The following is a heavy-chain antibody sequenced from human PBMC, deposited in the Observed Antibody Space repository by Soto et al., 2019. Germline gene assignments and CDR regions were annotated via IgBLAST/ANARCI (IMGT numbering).Heavy chain of an antibody. CDR3: ARTAAGLWQYYYYGMDV. CDR2: MNPNSGNT. D-gene: IGHD6-13*01. CDR1: GYTFTSYD. J-gene: IGHJ6*02. V-gene: IGHV1-8*01. Sequence: ASVKVSCKASGYTFTSYDINWVRQATGQGLEWMGWMNPNSGNTGYAQKFQGRVTMTRNTSISTAYMELSSLRSEDTAVYYCARTAAGLWQYYYYGMDVWGHGTTVTVSS.